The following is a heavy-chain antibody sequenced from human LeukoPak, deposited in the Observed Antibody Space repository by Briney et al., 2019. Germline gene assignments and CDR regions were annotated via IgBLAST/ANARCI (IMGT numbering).Heavy chain of an antibody. CDR1: GFTFSSYW. D-gene: IGHD2-21*02. CDR2: INSDGSST. CDR3: AGSLAYCGGDCHAAFDY. Sequence: RSGGSLRLSCAASGFTFSSYWMHWVRQAPGKGLVWVSRINSDGSSTVYADSVKGRFTISRDNAKNTLYLQMNSLRAEDTSVYYCAGSLAYCGGDCHAAFDYWGQGTLVTVSS. J-gene: IGHJ4*02. V-gene: IGHV3-74*01.